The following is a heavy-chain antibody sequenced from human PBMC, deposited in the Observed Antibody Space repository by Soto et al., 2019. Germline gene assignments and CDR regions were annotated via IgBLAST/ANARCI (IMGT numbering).Heavy chain of an antibody. CDR2: IDPSDSYT. Sequence: PGESLKISCKGSGYSFTSYWISWVRQMPGKGLEWMGRIDPSDSYTNYSPSFQGHVTISADKSISTAYLQWSSLKASDTAMYYCARPGIVGATYYSYGMEVWGQGTTVTVSS. CDR1: GYSFTSYW. J-gene: IGHJ6*02. CDR3: ARPGIVGATYYSYGMEV. V-gene: IGHV5-10-1*01. D-gene: IGHD1-26*01.